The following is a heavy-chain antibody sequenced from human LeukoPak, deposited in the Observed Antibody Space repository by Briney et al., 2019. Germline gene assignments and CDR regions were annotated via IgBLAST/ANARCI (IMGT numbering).Heavy chain of an antibody. V-gene: IGHV3-23*01. Sequence: GGSLKLSCVASGFTFSSHAMSWVRQAPGKGLEWVSAISTDGGSTFYADSVKGRFTISRDNSKNTLHLQMNSLRAEDTAVYFCAKDLTSGDGKWEFDSWGQGTLVTVA. CDR1: GFTFSSHA. CDR3: AKDLTSGDGKWEFDS. J-gene: IGHJ5*01. D-gene: IGHD3-9*01. CDR2: ISTDGGST.